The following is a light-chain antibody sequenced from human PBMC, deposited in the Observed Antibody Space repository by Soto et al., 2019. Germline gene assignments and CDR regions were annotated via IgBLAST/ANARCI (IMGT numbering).Light chain of an antibody. CDR3: ASWDSSLDGFV. J-gene: IGLJ1*01. V-gene: IGLV1-51*01. CDR2: DNV. CDR1: SSNIPYNF. Sequence: QSVLTQPPSVSAAPGQMVTVSCSGSSSNIPYNFVSWYQQLPGMAPRLLIYDNVRRPSDIPDRFSASKSGTSATLDITGLQTGDEALYSCASWDSSLDGFVFGPGTKVT.